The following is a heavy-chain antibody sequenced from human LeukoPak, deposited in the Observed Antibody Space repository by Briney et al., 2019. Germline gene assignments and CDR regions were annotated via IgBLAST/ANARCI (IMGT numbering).Heavy chain of an antibody. Sequence: GGSLRLSCAASGFTFSSYAMHWVRQAPGKGLEWVAVISYDGSNKYYADSVKGRFTISRDNSKNTLYLQMNSLRAEDTAVYYCARDRRDGYNLFDYWGQGTLVTVSS. V-gene: IGHV3-30-3*01. J-gene: IGHJ4*02. CDR1: GFTFSSYA. D-gene: IGHD5-24*01. CDR2: ISYDGSNK. CDR3: ARDRRDGYNLFDY.